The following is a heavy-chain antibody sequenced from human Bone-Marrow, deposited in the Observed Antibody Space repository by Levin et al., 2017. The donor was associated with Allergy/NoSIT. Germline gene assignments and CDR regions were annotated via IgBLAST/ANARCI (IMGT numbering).Heavy chain of an antibody. CDR1: GGSMNNYC. CDR3: ARDRLYGGYDVYYYGMDV. V-gene: IGHV4-59*01. Sequence: KASETLSLTCTVSGGSMNNYCWTWIRQPPGKGLEWIGYIYYSGSTNYNPSLKSRVTISIDTSTNQFSLRLSSVTAADTAVYYCARDRLYGGYDVYYYGMDVWGPGATVTISS. CDR2: IYYSGST. J-gene: IGHJ6*02. D-gene: IGHD5-12*01.